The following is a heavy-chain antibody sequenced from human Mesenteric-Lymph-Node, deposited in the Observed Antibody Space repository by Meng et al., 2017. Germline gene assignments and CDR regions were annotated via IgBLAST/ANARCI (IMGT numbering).Heavy chain of an antibody. Sequence: VRVSGGGPVLVKPSQTLSLTCTVSGGSIDRGGYYWSWIRQHPGKGLEWIGYIYYSGSTYYNPSLRSRITISVDTSKNQFSLRLRSVTAADTAVYYCARGPTTYFDYWGQGTLVTVSS. D-gene: IGHD4-17*01. CDR2: IYYSGST. CDR1: GGSIDRGGYY. CDR3: ARGPTTYFDY. V-gene: IGHV4-30-4*08. J-gene: IGHJ4*02.